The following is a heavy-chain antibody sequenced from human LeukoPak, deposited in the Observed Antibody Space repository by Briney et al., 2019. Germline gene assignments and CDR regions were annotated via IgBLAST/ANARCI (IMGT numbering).Heavy chain of an antibody. J-gene: IGHJ4*02. Sequence: PGGTLRLSCAASGFTFSSYAMSWVRQAPGKGLEWVSAISGSGGSTYYADSVKGRFTISRDNSKNTLYLQMNSLRAEDTAVYYCAKDATLRFLEWLLLPYYFDYWGQGTLVTVSS. D-gene: IGHD3-3*01. CDR1: GFTFSSYA. CDR2: ISGSGGST. V-gene: IGHV3-23*01. CDR3: AKDATLRFLEWLLLPYYFDY.